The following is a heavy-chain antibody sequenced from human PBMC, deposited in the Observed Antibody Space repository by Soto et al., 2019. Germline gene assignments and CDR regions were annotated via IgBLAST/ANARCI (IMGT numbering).Heavy chain of an antibody. Sequence: QITLKESGPTLVKPTQTLTLTCTFSGFSLSTSGVGVGWIRQPPGKALEWLALIYWDDDKRYSPSLKSRLTITKDTSKNQVVLTMTNMDPVDTATYYCAHSHLNPCIAAAGPPIADYWGQGTLVTVSS. V-gene: IGHV2-5*02. CDR2: IYWDDDK. J-gene: IGHJ4*02. CDR3: AHSHLNPCIAAAGPPIADY. D-gene: IGHD6-13*01. CDR1: GFSLSTSGVG.